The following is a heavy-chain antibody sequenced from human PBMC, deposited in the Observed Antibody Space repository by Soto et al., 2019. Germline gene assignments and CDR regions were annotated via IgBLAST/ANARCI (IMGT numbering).Heavy chain of an antibody. CDR1: GFTFNYYW. CDR3: VRGDKGGFDL. CDR2: IHSDGSTT. Sequence: EVQLVESEGGLVQRGGSLRLSCAASGFTFNYYWMHWVRQAPGQGLVWVSHIHSDGSTTTYAESVKGRFTISRDNAKNKLYLQMNSLRAEDTAVYYCVRGDKGGFDLWGQGTTVTVSS. V-gene: IGHV3-74*01. D-gene: IGHD2-21*02. J-gene: IGHJ3*01.